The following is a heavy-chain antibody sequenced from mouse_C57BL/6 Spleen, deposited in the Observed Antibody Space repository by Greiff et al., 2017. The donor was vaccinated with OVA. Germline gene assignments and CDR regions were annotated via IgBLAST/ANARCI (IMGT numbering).Heavy chain of an antibody. CDR3: ARSSNYGYAMDY. Sequence: DVQLQESGPGLVKPSQSLSLTCSVTGYSITSGYYWNWIRQFPGNKLEWMGYISYDGSNNYNPSLKNRISITRDTSKNQFFLKLNSVTTEDTATYYCARSSNYGYAMDYWGQGTSVTVSS. CDR2: ISYDGSN. J-gene: IGHJ4*01. D-gene: IGHD2-5*01. CDR1: GYSITSGYY. V-gene: IGHV3-6*01.